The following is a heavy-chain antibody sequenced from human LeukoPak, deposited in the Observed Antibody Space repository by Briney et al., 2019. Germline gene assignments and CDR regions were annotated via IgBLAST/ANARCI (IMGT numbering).Heavy chain of an antibody. V-gene: IGHV4-4*07. Sequence: SETLSLTCTVSGGSISSYYWSWIRQPAGKGLEWIGRIYSGGSTNYNPSLKSRVTMSVDTSKNKFSLNLSSVTAADTAVYYCARPSSSWSHGVYNWFDPWGQGTLVTVSS. D-gene: IGHD6-13*01. CDR1: GGSISSYY. J-gene: IGHJ5*02. CDR3: ARPSSSWSHGVYNWFDP. CDR2: IYSGGST.